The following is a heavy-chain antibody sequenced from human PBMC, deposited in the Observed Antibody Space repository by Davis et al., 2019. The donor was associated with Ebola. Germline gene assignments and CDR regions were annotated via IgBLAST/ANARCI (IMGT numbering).Heavy chain of an antibody. CDR3: ARGKVWVGATFDFFDH. CDR2: TRNKANSYST. J-gene: IGHJ4*02. Sequence: GESLKISCAASGFMFSDHYMDWVRQAPGKGLEWVGRTRNKANSYSTEYAASVKGRFTIARDDSKSSLYLQMNSLRTEDTAVYYCARGKVWVGATFDFFDHWGQGTQVIASS. V-gene: IGHV3-72*01. CDR1: GFMFSDHY. D-gene: IGHD1-26*01.